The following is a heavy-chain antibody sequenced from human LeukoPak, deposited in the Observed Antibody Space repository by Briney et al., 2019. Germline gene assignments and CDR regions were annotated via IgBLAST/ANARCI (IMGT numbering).Heavy chain of an antibody. CDR2: INPSGGST. CDR1: GYTFTSYY. CDR3: ARGGVVVVAATDY. D-gene: IGHD2-15*01. J-gene: IGHJ4*02. V-gene: IGHV1-46*01. Sequence: GSVKVSCKASGYTFTSYYMHWVRQAPGQGLEWMGIINPSGGSTSYAQKFQGRVTMTRDTSTSTVYTELSSLRSDDTAVYYCARGGVVVVAATDYWGQGTLVTVSS.